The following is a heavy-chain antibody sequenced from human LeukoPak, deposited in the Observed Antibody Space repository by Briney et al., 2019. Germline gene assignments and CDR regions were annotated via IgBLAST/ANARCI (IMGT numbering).Heavy chain of an antibody. Sequence: ASVKVSCKASGYTFITYYIYWVRQAPGQGLECVGIINPSGGGTNYAQKFQGRVTVTTDMSTTTVCMELSSLTSEDTAVYYCARGAPPTYSDSRGYLDYWGQGTLVTVSS. CDR1: GYTFITYY. CDR3: ARGAPPTYSDSRGYLDY. V-gene: IGHV1-46*01. J-gene: IGHJ4*02. CDR2: INPSGGGT. D-gene: IGHD3-22*01.